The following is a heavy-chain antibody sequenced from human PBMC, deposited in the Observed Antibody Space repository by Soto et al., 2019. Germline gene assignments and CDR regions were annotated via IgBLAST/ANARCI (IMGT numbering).Heavy chain of an antibody. J-gene: IGHJ4*02. Sequence: PSETLSLTCTVSGGSISSSSDYWSWIRQPPGKGLEWIGYIDYSGSTNYNPSLKSRVTISVDTSKNQFSLKLSSVTAADTAVYYCVRAYGGNCFDYWGQGTLVTVSS. CDR1: GGSISSSSDY. V-gene: IGHV4-61*01. D-gene: IGHD2-15*01. CDR3: VRAYGGNCFDY. CDR2: IDYSGST.